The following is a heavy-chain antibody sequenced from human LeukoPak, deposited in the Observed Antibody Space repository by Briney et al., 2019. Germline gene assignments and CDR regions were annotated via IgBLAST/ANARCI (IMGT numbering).Heavy chain of an antibody. J-gene: IGHJ4*02. Sequence: GGSLRLSCAASGFTFSSYWMHWVRQAPGKGLVWVSRINSDGSSTSYADSVKGRFTISRDNAKNTLYLQMNSLRAEDTAVYYCARGGRLWFGELQDPLDYWGQGTLVTVSS. D-gene: IGHD3-10*01. CDR2: INSDGSST. V-gene: IGHV3-74*01. CDR1: GFTFSSYW. CDR3: ARGGRLWFGELQDPLDY.